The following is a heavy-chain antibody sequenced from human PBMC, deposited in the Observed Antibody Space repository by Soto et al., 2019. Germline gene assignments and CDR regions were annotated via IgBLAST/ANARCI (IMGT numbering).Heavy chain of an antibody. V-gene: IGHV3-48*02. J-gene: IGHJ4*02. CDR1: GFSLANYP. D-gene: IGHD6-19*01. CDR3: AKGPHTNVGWPYYFES. Sequence: GGSLRLSCVASGFSLANYPMNWVRQTPGKGLEWISYSSPRGDTIYYADSVEGRFTISRDNARNALSLHMSSLRDEDSALYYCAKGPHTNVGWPYYFESWGQGVPVTVSS. CDR2: SSPRGDTI.